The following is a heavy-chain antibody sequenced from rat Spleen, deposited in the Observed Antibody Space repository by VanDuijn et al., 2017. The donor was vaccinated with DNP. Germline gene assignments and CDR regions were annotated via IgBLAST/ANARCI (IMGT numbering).Heavy chain of an antibody. V-gene: IGHV5-25*01. J-gene: IGHJ2*01. CDR1: GFSVSDYY. CDR3: TRKLTGSANYYFHY. D-gene: IGHD5-1*01. CDR2: ISTGRGTT. Sequence: EVQLVESGGGLVQPGRSMTLSCAASGFSVSDYYMAWVRQAQSTGLEWVASISTGRGTTYYRDSVKGRFTISRDDAKNTLYLQMNSLRSEDTATYYCTRKLTGSANYYFHYWGQGVMVTVSS.